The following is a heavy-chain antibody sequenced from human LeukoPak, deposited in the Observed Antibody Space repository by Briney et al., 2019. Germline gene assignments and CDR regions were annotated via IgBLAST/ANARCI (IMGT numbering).Heavy chain of an antibody. CDR2: ISSSSSYI. D-gene: IGHD6-13*01. CDR1: GFTFSSYS. Sequence: PGRSLRLSCAASGFTFSSYSMNWVRQAPGKGLEWVSSISSSSSYIYYADSVKGRFTISRDNAKNSLYLQMNSLRAEDTAVYYCARDRQQLDGGLYYYYYGMDVWGQGTTVTVSS. CDR3: ARDRQQLDGGLYYYYYGMDV. J-gene: IGHJ6*02. V-gene: IGHV3-21*01.